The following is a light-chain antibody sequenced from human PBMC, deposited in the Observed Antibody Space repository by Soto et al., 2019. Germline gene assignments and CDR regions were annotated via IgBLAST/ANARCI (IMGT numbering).Light chain of an antibody. CDR2: DTS. V-gene: IGKV3-11*01. J-gene: IGKJ2*01. CDR1: QSVGSY. Sequence: EVVLTQSPATLSLSPGERATLSCWASQSVGSYLAWYQQKLGQAPRLLIYDTSNRATGIPARFIGSGSGTDFTLTIGSLEPEDFAVYHCQQRSDWPSFGQGTKLEIK. CDR3: QQRSDWPS.